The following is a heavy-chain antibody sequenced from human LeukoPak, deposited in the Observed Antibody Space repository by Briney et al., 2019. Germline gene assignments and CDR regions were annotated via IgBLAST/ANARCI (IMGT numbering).Heavy chain of an antibody. CDR2: INPNSGGT. D-gene: IGHD6-6*01. V-gene: IGHV1-2*02. CDR1: GYTFTGYY. Sequence: GASVKVSCKASGYTFTGYYMHWVRQAPGQGLEWMGWINPNSGGTNYAQKFQGRVTMTRDTSISTAYMELSRLRSDDTAVYYRARAVAARSWGSVDYWGQGTLVTVSS. J-gene: IGHJ4*02. CDR3: ARAVAARSWGSVDY.